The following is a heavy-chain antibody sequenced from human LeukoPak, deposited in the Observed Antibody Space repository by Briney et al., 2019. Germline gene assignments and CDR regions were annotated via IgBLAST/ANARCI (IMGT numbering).Heavy chain of an antibody. CDR3: ARLGGYSSSWYRRGFQH. D-gene: IGHD6-13*01. V-gene: IGHV5-51*01. CDR2: IYPGDSDT. Sequence: GESLKISCKGSGYSFTSYWIGWVRQMPGIGLEWMGIIYPGDSDTRYSPSFQGQVTISADKSISTAYLQWSSLKASDTAMYYCARLGGYSSSWYRRGFQHWGQGTLVTVSS. J-gene: IGHJ1*01. CDR1: GYSFTSYW.